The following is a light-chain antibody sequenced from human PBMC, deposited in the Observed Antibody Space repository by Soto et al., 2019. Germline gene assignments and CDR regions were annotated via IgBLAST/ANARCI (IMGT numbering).Light chain of an antibody. J-gene: IGKJ1*01. CDR2: GAS. Sequence: DIQMTQSPSSLPASVGDRVTITCRASQGIGNYLVWYQQKPGKVPKLLVYGASILQSGVPSRFSGSGSGTYFTLTIRSLQPEDAATYYCQKYDTVPWTFGHGTKVEIK. V-gene: IGKV1-27*01. CDR3: QKYDTVPWT. CDR1: QGIGNY.